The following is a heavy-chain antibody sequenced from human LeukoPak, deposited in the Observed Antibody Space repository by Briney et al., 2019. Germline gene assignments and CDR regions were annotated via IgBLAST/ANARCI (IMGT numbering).Heavy chain of an antibody. CDR1: GSTFSGNW. D-gene: IGHD5-24*01. CDR2: INPDGSQK. J-gene: IGHJ4*02. Sequence: GGSLTLSCEASGSTFSGNWMSWVRQAPGKGLEWVASINPDGSQKLYVDSVKGRFTISRDNTKGSLYLQMNSLGAEDTAMYYCAKLLGTATTYDSWGQGTRVTVSS. CDR3: AKLLGTATTYDS. V-gene: IGHV3-7*01.